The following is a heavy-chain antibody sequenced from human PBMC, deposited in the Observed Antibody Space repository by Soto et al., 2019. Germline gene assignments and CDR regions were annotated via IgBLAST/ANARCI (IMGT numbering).Heavy chain of an antibody. CDR2: IYPGDSDT. D-gene: IGHD1-26*01. Sequence: PGESLKISCKGSGYSFTSYWIGWVRQMPGKGLEWMGIIYPGDSDTRYSPSFQGQVTISADKSISTAYLQWSSLKASDTAMYYCARSLYSGSYWVYHYGMDVWGQGTTVTVSS. CDR3: ARSLYSGSYWVYHYGMDV. CDR1: GYSFTSYW. J-gene: IGHJ6*02. V-gene: IGHV5-51*01.